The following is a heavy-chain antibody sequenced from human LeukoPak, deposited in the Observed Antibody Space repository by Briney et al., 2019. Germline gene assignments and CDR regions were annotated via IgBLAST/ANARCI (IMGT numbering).Heavy chain of an antibody. D-gene: IGHD5-18*01. J-gene: IGHJ4*02. CDR1: GFTFSSYW. CDR3: TRAATYSNSWYFDY. Sequence: GSLRLSCAASGFTFSSYWMSWVRQTPGRGLEWVSIIYNGDNTYYADSVRDRFSISRDNSKSTLYLQMNNLRAEDTAVYFCTRAATYSNSWYFDYWGQGTLVTVSS. V-gene: IGHV3-66*01. CDR2: IYNGDNT.